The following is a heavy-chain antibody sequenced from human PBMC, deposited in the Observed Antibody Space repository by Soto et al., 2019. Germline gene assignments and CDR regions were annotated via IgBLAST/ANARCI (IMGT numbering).Heavy chain of an antibody. CDR2: IYYSGST. J-gene: IGHJ6*02. V-gene: IGHV4-31*03. Sequence: SETLSLTCTVSGGSISSGVYYWIWIRQHPGKGLEWIGYIYYSGSTYYNPSLKSRVTISVDTSKNQFSLKLSSVTAADTAVYYCARDVLRIRSMDVWGQGTTVTVSS. CDR1: GGSISSGVYY. D-gene: IGHD5-12*01. CDR3: ARDVLRIRSMDV.